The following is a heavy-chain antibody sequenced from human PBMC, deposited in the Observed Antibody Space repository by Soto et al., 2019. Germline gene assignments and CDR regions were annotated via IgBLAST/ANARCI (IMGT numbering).Heavy chain of an antibody. CDR1: GGSLSSGGYP. CDR2: MYNTGST. V-gene: IGHV4-61*08. CDR3: ARDLWGYCGADCYPLDV. J-gene: IGHJ6*02. Sequence: SETLSLTCAVSGGSLSSGGYPWSWIRQPPGKGLEWIGYMYNTGSTIYNPSLKSRVTISVDTSKNQFSLKLNSVTAADTAVYYCARDLWGYCGADCYPLDVWGQGTTVTVSS. D-gene: IGHD2-21*02.